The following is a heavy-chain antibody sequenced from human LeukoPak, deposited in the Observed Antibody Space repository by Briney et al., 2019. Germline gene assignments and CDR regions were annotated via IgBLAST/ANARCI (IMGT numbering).Heavy chain of an antibody. CDR3: ARGFPPGSGSRGSHAFDV. V-gene: IGHV4-34*01. CDR2: INYGGST. CDR1: EMSFRAYY. D-gene: IGHD6-19*01. J-gene: IGHJ3*01. Sequence: SETLSLTCAVSEMSFRAYYWNWIRQSPGKGLEWIGEINYGGSTKYTPSLEGRGTILIDTSKNQFSLKLTSVTAADTAGYYCARGFPPGSGSRGSHAFDVWGQGTMVTVSS.